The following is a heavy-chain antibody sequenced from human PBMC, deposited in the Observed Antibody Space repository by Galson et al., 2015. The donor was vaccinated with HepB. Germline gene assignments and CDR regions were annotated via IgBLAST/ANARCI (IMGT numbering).Heavy chain of an antibody. CDR2: IDISGTAI. Sequence: SLRLSCAASDFSFDEYSMNWVRQAPGKGVEWVSSIDISGTAIYYADSVKGRFTISRDNANNSLLLQMNSLRVEDTAIYYCAGGNSVGVVHGLDRWGPGPMVTVSS. CDR1: DFSFDEYS. D-gene: IGHD2-21*01. CDR3: AGGNSVGVVHGLDR. J-gene: IGHJ3*01. V-gene: IGHV3-21*06.